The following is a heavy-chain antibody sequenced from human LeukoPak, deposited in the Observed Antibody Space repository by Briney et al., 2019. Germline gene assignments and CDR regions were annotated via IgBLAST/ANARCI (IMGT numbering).Heavy chain of an antibody. J-gene: IGHJ3*02. CDR1: GFTFSSYA. CDR2: TTGSGGST. Sequence: GGSLRLSCAASGFTFSSYAMSWVRQAPGKGLEWVSGTTGSGGSTNYADSVKGRFTISRDNSKNTLYLEMNSLRAEDTAVYYCAKGLDSSGWFNDAFDIWGQGTMVTVSS. D-gene: IGHD6-19*01. CDR3: AKGLDSSGWFNDAFDI. V-gene: IGHV3-23*01.